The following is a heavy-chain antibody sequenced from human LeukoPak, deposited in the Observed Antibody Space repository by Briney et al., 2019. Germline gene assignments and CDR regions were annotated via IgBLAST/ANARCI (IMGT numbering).Heavy chain of an antibody. CDR1: GFTFRSHA. D-gene: IGHD2-21*01. V-gene: IGHV3-23*01. Sequence: GGSLRLSCVGSGFTFRSHAMSWVRQAPEKGLEFTSGIYENGGTTYYADSVKGRFSISRDNSKNTLYLQMDSLRGEDTAVYYCAKDFRIGYSAHFDYWGQGALVTVSS. J-gene: IGHJ4*02. CDR3: AKDFRIGYSAHFDY. CDR2: IYENGGTT.